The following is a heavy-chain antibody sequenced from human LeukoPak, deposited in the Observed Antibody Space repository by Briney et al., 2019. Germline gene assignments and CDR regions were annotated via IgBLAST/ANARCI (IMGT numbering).Heavy chain of an antibody. V-gene: IGHV3-53*01. CDR1: GLTVSSSY. J-gene: IGHJ6*03. D-gene: IGHD3-10*01. CDR2: IYSGGTT. Sequence: GGSLRLSCAPSGLTVSSSYMSWVRQAPGKGLEWVSVIYSGGTTYYAESVKGRFTISRDNSKNTLYLQMNSLRAEDTAVYYCARVFSGPSGYYYYMDVWGKGTTVTVSS. CDR3: ARVFSGPSGYYYYMDV.